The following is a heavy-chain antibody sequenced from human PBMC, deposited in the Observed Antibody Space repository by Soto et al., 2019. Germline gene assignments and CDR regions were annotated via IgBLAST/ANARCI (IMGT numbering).Heavy chain of an antibody. CDR3: AKDLRGTNLHYFDY. J-gene: IGHJ4*02. CDR2: IYYSGST. CDR1: GGSISSGDYY. D-gene: IGHD3-16*01. V-gene: IGHV4-30-4*02. Sequence: SETLSLTCTVSGGSISSGDYYWSWIRQPPGKGLEWIGYIYYSGSTYYNPSLKSRVTISVDTSKNQFSLYLQMNSLRAEDTALYYCAKDLRGTNLHYFDYWGQGTLVTVSS.